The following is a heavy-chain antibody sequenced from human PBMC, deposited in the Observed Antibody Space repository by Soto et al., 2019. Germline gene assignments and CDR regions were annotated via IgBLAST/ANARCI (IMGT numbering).Heavy chain of an antibody. D-gene: IGHD6-13*01. V-gene: IGHV4-39*01. J-gene: IGHJ4*02. CDR3: ARLQAAVPHY. CDR2: IFYDGYT. CDR1: GDSISGSPYF. Sequence: QVQLQESGPGLVMPSETLSLTCTVSGDSISGSPYFWGWIRQPPGKRLEWIGSIFYDGYTVYTPSLKSPVTIPVDTSKNQFSLKLTSVAAADTAIYFCARLQAAVPHYWGQGILVTVSS.